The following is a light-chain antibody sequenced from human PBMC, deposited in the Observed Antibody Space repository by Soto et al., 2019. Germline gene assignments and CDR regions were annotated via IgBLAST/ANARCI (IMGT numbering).Light chain of an antibody. J-gene: IGKJ4*01. V-gene: IGKV3-20*01. CDR2: GAS. CDR1: QSVSSSY. CDR3: EQYGTT. Sequence: DIVLTQSPGTLSLSPGDRATLSCRASQSVSSSYLAWYQQKPGQAPRLLIYGASSRATGNPDRFSGSGSGTDFTLTISRLEPEDLAVYYCEQYGTTFGGGTKVEIK.